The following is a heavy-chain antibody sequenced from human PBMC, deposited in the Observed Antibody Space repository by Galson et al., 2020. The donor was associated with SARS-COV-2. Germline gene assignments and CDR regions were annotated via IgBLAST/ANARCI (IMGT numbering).Heavy chain of an antibody. CDR3: ARHGGRAWGGMDV. D-gene: IGHD3-16*01. V-gene: IGHV4-39*01. CDR1: AGSISSTCYN. CDR2: MYDTGST. Sequence: LPLTCTVAAGSISSTCYNWGWIRQPPGKGLEGTGSMYDTGSTYYNPSLKSRVIISGDTSKNQFSLKLSSVTAADTAVYYCARHGGRAWGGMDVWGQGTTVTVSS. J-gene: IGHJ6*02.